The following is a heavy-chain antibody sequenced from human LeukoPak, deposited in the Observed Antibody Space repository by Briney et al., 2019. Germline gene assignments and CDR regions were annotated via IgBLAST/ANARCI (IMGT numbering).Heavy chain of an antibody. J-gene: IGHJ5*02. CDR1: GYTFTGYY. V-gene: IGHV1-2*02. Sequence: ASVKVSCKASGYTFTGYYMHWVRQAPGQGIEWIGWINPNSGGINYAQTFQGRVTMTRDTSISTAYMELNRLISEHAAVYYCARARAYGSGNWFDPWGQGTRVTVSS. CDR3: ARARAYGSGNWFDP. D-gene: IGHD3-10*01. CDR2: INPNSGGI.